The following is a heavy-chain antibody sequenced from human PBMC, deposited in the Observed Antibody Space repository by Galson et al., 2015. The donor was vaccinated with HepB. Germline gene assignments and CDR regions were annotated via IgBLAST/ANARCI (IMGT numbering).Heavy chain of an antibody. CDR3: ARAVVVARGLVGTRTYVFGDYGLADY. CDR1: GYTFTSYG. V-gene: IGHV1-18*04. Sequence: SVKVSCKASGYTFTSYGISWVRQAPGQGLEWMGWISDYNGNTNYAQKLQGRVTMTTDTSTSTAYMELRSLRSDDTAVYYCARAVVVARGLVGTRTYVFGDYGLADYWGQETLVAVST. D-gene: IGHD2-15*01. CDR2: ISDYNGNT. J-gene: IGHJ4*02.